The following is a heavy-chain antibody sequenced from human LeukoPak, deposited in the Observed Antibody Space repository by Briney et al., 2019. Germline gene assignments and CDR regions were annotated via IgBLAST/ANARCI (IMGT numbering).Heavy chain of an antibody. D-gene: IGHD1-14*01. CDR2: IYYSGST. CDR1: GGSISSYY. Sequence: SSETLSLTCTVSGGSISSYYWSWIRQPPGKGLEWIGYIYYSGSTNYNPSLKSRVTISVGTSKNQFSLKLSSVTAADTAVYYCARSPEPPSIDYWGQGTLVTVSS. V-gene: IGHV4-59*01. CDR3: ARSPEPPSIDY. J-gene: IGHJ4*02.